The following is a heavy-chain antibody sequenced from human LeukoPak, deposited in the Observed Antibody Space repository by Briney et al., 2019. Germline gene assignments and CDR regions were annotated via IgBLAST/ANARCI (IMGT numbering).Heavy chain of an antibody. CDR1: GITFSSYT. D-gene: IGHD6-13*01. CDR2: ISYDGSNK. J-gene: IGHJ6*02. Sequence: PGGSLRLSCAASGITFSSYTMHWVRLAPGKGLEWVAVISYDGSNKYYADSVKGRFTISRDNSKNTLYLQLNSLRAEDTAVYYCARVGQQLVPYYYFGMDVWGQGTTVTVSS. CDR3: ARVGQQLVPYYYFGMDV. V-gene: IGHV3-30-3*01.